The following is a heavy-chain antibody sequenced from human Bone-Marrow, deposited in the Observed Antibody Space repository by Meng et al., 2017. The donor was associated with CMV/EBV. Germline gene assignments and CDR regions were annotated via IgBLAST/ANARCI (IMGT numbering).Heavy chain of an antibody. CDR1: GFTFSSYE. D-gene: IGHD5-24*01. Sequence: GESLKISCAASGFTFSSYEMNWVRQAPGKGLEWVSSISSSSSYIYYSDSVKGRFTISRVNARNSLYLQMNSLRAEDTAVFYCARGPGGDGYNPGWFDPWGQGTLVTVSS. CDR3: ARGPGGDGYNPGWFDP. J-gene: IGHJ5*02. CDR2: ISSSSSYI. V-gene: IGHV3-21*01.